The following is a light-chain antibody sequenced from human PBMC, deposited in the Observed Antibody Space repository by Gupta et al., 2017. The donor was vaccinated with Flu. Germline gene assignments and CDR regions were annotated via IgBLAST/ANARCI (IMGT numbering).Light chain of an antibody. CDR1: QSLLHSNGYNY. CDR3: MQALQTPPT. V-gene: IGKV2-28*01. Sequence: VTPGEPASISCRSSQSLLHSNGYNYLDWYLQKPGQSPQLLIYLGSNRASGVPDRFSGSGSGTDFTLKISRVEAEDVEVYYCMQALQTPPTFGQGTKVEIK. CDR2: LGS. J-gene: IGKJ1*01.